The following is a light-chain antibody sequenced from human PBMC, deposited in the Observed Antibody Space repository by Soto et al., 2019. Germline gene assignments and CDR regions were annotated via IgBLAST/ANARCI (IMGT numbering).Light chain of an antibody. CDR2: DAS. Sequence: EVLITQSPFTVSVSPGERATLSCRASQSVSSYLAWYQQKPGQAPRLLIYDASNRATGIPARFSGSGSGTDFTLTISSLEPEDFAVYYCQQRSNWPPEITFGQGTRLEI. CDR3: QQRSNWPPEIT. V-gene: IGKV3-11*01. CDR1: QSVSSY. J-gene: IGKJ5*01.